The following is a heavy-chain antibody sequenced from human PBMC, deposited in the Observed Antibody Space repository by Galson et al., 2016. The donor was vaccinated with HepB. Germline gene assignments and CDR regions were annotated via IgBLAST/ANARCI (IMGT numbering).Heavy chain of an antibody. CDR1: GYIFTSYS. D-gene: IGHD3-3*01. Sequence: SVKVSCKASGYIFTSYSISWVRQAPGQGLEWMGWISGFNDDTEYGQNLQGRVTMTTDTSTSTAYMELRSLRSDDTAVYYCARVLITLFGVAHAMDVWGQGTTVTVSS. CDR3: ARVLITLFGVAHAMDV. CDR2: ISGFNDDT. J-gene: IGHJ6*02. V-gene: IGHV1-18*04.